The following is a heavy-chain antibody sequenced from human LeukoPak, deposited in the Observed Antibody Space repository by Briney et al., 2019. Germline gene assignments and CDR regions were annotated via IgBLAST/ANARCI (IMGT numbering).Heavy chain of an antibody. CDR2: IIPIFGTA. Sequence: ASVKVSCRASGGTFSSYAISWVRQAPGQGLEWMGRIIPIFGTANYAQKFEGRVTITTDETTSTAYMELSSLRSEDTAVYYCARDLDYYYHMDVWGKGTTVTVSS. CDR1: GGTFSSYA. V-gene: IGHV1-69*05. CDR3: ARDLDYYYHMDV. J-gene: IGHJ6*03.